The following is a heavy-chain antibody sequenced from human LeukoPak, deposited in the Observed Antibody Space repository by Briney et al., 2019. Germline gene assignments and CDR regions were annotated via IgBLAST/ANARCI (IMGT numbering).Heavy chain of an antibody. J-gene: IGHJ4*02. V-gene: IGHV3-23*01. Sequence: GGSLRLSCAASGFAFSSYAMSWVRQAPGKGLEWVSAISGSGGSTYYADSVKGRFTISRDNSKNTLYLQMNSLRAEDTAVYYCARQQLVGGAFDYWGQGTLVTVSS. CDR2: ISGSGGST. D-gene: IGHD6-13*01. CDR3: ARQQLVGGAFDY. CDR1: GFAFSSYA.